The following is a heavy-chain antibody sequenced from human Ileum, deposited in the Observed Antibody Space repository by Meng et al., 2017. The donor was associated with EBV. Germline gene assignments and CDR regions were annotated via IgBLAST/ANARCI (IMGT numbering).Heavy chain of an antibody. V-gene: IGHV4-4*02. CDR2: IFHIGST. D-gene: IGHD3-9*01. CDR1: GGSVISNNW. J-gene: IGHJ4*02. CDR3: AKVSLTGTFYDH. Sequence: QVQLQESGPRLVKPSGTLSLTCAVSGGSVISNNWWSWVRQPPGKGLEWIGEIFHIGSTNNSPSLKSRVTISVDNSKNQFSLSLTSVTAADTAIYYCAKVSLTGTFYDHWGQGILVTASS.